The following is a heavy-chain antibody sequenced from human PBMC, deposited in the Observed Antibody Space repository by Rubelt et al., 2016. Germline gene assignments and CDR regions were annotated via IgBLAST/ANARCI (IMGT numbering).Heavy chain of an antibody. J-gene: IGHJ4*02. V-gene: IGHV3-48*04. Sequence: ISYITSGSSTIYYGDSVKGRFTISRDNAKNSMYLQMDSLRAEDTAVYYCAKEGADIVVVVAATPYSFFDYWGQGTLVTVSS. CDR3: AKEGADIVVVVAATPYSFFDY. D-gene: IGHD2-15*01. CDR2: ITSGSSTI.